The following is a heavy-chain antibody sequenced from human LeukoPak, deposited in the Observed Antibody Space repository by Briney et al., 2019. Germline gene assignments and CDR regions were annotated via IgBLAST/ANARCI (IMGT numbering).Heavy chain of an antibody. D-gene: IGHD5-18*01. CDR2: ISSSSSYI. V-gene: IGHV3-21*01. CDR1: GFTFSSYS. J-gene: IGHJ4*02. CDR3: ARDRGYSYGYDLDY. Sequence: GGSLRLSCAASGFTFSSYSMNWVRQAPGKGLEWVSSISSSSSYIYYADSVKGRFTISRDNSKNSLYLQMNSLRAEDTAVYYCARDRGYSYGYDLDYWGQGTLVTVSS.